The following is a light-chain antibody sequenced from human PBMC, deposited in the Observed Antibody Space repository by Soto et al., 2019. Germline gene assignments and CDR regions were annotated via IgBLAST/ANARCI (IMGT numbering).Light chain of an antibody. CDR2: AAS. CDR1: PDISNY. Sequence: IQLTQSPSSLSASVRDRVTITCRASPDISNYLAWYQQKPGKAPNLLIYAASTLQSGVPSRFSGSGSGTDFTLTISSLQPEDSATYYCQQFNTFLPTFGGGTKVEIK. J-gene: IGKJ4*01. CDR3: QQFNTFLPT. V-gene: IGKV1-9*01.